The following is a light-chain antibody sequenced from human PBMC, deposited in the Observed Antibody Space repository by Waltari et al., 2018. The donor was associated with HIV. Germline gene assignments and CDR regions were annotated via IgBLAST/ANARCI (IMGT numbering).Light chain of an antibody. CDR2: DVS. CDR1: SSDVGGYNY. J-gene: IGLJ2*01. CDR3: SSYTSSSTLV. Sequence: QSALTPPASVSGSPGQSITISCTGTSSDVGGYNYVSWYQQHPGKAPKLMIYDVSNRPPGVPNRFSGSKSGNTASLTSSGLQAEDEADYYCSSYTSSSTLVFGGGTKLTVL. V-gene: IGLV2-14*01.